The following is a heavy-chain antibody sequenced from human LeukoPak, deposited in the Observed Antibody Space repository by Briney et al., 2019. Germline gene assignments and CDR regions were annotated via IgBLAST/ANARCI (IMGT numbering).Heavy chain of an antibody. Sequence: SETLSLTCAVSVGSISGSSYYWGWIRQAPGKGLQWIGSIYYSGNTYYNPSLKSRVTISVDTSKNQFSLRLSSVTAADTAVYYCARERVGATNWWFDPWGQGTLVTVSS. D-gene: IGHD1-26*01. CDR2: IYYSGNT. V-gene: IGHV4-39*07. J-gene: IGHJ5*02. CDR3: ARERVGATNWWFDP. CDR1: VGSISGSSYY.